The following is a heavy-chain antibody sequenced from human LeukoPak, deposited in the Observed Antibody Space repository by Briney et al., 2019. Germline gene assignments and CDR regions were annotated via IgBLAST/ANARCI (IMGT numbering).Heavy chain of an antibody. CDR1: GFTFTSYT. V-gene: IGHV3-21*01. CDR3: ASSGWSRDAFDI. Sequence: GGSLRLSCAASGFTFTSYTMNWVRQAPGKGLEWVSSISSTSSYIYYADSVKGRFTISRDNAKNSLYLQMNSLRAEDTAVYYCASSGWSRDAFDIWGQGTMVTVSS. D-gene: IGHD6-19*01. CDR2: ISSTSSYI. J-gene: IGHJ3*02.